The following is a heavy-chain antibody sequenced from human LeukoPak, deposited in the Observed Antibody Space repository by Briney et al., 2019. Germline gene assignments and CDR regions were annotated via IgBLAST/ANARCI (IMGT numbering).Heavy chain of an antibody. CDR3: ARLSDRYYYYYGMDV. V-gene: IGHV5-51*01. D-gene: IGHD2-15*01. CDR1: GYNFTNFW. CDR2: IYPGDSDT. Sequence: GESLKISCKGSGYNFTNFWIGWVRQMPEKGLEWVGIIYPGDSDTRYSPSFQGQVTISADKSISTAYLQWSSLKASDTAMYYCARLSDRYYYYYGMDVWGQGTTVTVSS. J-gene: IGHJ6*02.